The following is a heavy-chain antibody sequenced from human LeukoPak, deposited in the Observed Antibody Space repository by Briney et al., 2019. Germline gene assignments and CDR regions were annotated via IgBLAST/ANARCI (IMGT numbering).Heavy chain of an antibody. CDR2: ISANGQAT. D-gene: IGHD3-10*01. CDR1: GFAFGTYA. CDR3: ARDPYNTILCRPAH. V-gene: IGHV3-23*01. J-gene: IGHJ4*02. Sequence: GGSLRLSCAGSGFAFGTYAMSWVRQAPGMGLEWASSISANGQATYYADSVEGRLTISRDNSKSTLYLQLNILRAEDTATYYCARDPYNTILCRPAHWGQGTLVTVSS.